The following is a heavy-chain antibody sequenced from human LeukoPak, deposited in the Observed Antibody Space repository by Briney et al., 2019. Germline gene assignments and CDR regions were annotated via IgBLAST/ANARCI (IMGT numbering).Heavy chain of an antibody. Sequence: SETLSLTCTVSGGSISSGDYYWSWIRQPPGKGLEWIGYIYCSGSTYYNPSLKSRVTISVDTSKNQFSLKLSSVTAADTAVYYCARDNYYGSGSQSGYDTWFDPWGQGTLVTVSP. J-gene: IGHJ5*02. CDR3: ARDNYYGSGSQSGYDTWFDP. V-gene: IGHV4-30-4*01. CDR2: IYCSGST. CDR1: GGSISSGDYY. D-gene: IGHD3-10*01.